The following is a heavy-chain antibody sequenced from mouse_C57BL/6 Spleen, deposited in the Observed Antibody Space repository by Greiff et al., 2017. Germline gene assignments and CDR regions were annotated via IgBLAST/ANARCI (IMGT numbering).Heavy chain of an antibody. CDR2: ISNGGGST. CDR3: ARPYDYDRGYYYAMDY. CDR1: GFTFSDYY. D-gene: IGHD2-4*01. Sequence: DVMLVESGGGLVQPGGSLKLSCAASGFTFSDYYMYWVRQTPEKRLEWVAYISNGGGSTYYPDTVKGRFTISRDNAKNTLYLQMSRLKSEDTAMYYCARPYDYDRGYYYAMDYWGQGTSVTVSS. V-gene: IGHV5-12*01. J-gene: IGHJ4*01.